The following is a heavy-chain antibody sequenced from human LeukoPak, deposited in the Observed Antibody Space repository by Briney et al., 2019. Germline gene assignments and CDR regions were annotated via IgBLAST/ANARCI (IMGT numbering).Heavy chain of an antibody. Sequence: GGSLRLSYAASGFTFSSYGMHWVRQAPGKGLEWVAVISYDGSYKYYADSVKGRFTISRDNSKNTLHLQMNSLRPEDTAVYYCAKDHNYYESSPYYFDYWGQGTLVTVSS. CDR3: AKDHNYYESSPYYFDY. J-gene: IGHJ4*02. V-gene: IGHV3-30*18. CDR2: ISYDGSYK. CDR1: GFTFSSYG. D-gene: IGHD3-22*01.